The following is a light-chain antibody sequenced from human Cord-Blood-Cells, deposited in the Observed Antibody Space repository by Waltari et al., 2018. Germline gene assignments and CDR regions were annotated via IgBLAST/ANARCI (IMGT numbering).Light chain of an antibody. CDR3: QQYNSYSRT. Sequence: DIQMTQPPSTLSASVGDRVTITSRASQSISSWLAWYQQKPGKAPKLLIYKASSLESGVPSRFSGSGSGTEFTLTISSLQPDDFATYYCQQYNSYSRTFGQGTKVEIK. CDR2: KAS. V-gene: IGKV1-5*03. CDR1: QSISSW. J-gene: IGKJ1*01.